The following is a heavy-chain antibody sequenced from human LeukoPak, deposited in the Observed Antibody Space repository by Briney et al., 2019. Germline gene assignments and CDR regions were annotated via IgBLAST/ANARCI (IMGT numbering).Heavy chain of an antibody. J-gene: IGHJ4*02. D-gene: IGHD2-2*01. V-gene: IGHV4-61*02. CDR1: GGSIGSVPYY. Sequence: PSQTLSLTCTVSGGSIGSVPYYWRWIRQPAGKGLEWIGRIYTSGRTDYSPSLKSRVTISADTSKNHFSLKLSSVTAADTAVYYCVRENARSVPTAVSPLDDWGQGTLVTVSS. CDR3: VRENARSVPTAVSPLDD. CDR2: IYTSGRT.